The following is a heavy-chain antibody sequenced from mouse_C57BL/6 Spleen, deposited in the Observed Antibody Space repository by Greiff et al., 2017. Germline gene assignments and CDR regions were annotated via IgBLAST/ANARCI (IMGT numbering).Heavy chain of an antibody. D-gene: IGHD2-1*01. V-gene: IGHV1-7*01. CDR2: INPSSGYT. CDR1: GYTFTSYW. CDR3: APGNYVGDY. J-gene: IGHJ4*01. Sequence: QVQLQQSGAELAKPGASVKLSCKASGYTFTSYWMHWVKQRPGQGLEWIGYINPSSGYTKYNQKFKDKATLTADKSSRTAYMQLSSLTYEDSAVYYCAPGNYVGDYWGQGTSVTVSS.